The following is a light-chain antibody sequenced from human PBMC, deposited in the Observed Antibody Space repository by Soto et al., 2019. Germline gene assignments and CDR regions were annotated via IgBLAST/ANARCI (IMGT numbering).Light chain of an antibody. J-gene: IGLJ1*01. CDR1: KLGDKY. CDR2: QDS. Sequence: SYELTQPPSVSVSPGQTASITCSGDKLGDKYACWYQQKPGQSPVLVIYQDSKRPSGIPERFSGSNSGNTATLTISGTQAMDEADXYCLAWDSSTPVFATGTKVXVL. CDR3: LAWDSSTPV. V-gene: IGLV3-1*01.